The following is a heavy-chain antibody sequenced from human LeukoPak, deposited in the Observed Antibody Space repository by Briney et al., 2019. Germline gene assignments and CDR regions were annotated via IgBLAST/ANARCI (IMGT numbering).Heavy chain of an antibody. J-gene: IGHJ4*02. V-gene: IGHV3-21*01. CDR2: ISSSSSYI. CDR1: GFTFSSYS. CDR3: ARDSPLRYYFDY. Sequence: GGSLRLSCAASGFTFSSYSMNWVRQAPGKGLEWVSSISSSSSYIYYADSVKGRFTISRDNAKNSLYLQMNSLRAEDTAVYYCARDSPLRYYFDYWGQGTLVTVSS.